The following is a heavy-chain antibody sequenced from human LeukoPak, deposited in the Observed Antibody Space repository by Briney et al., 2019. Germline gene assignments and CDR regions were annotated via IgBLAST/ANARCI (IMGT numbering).Heavy chain of an antibody. V-gene: IGHV3-74*01. J-gene: IGHJ3*02. CDR1: GFTFKTYW. CDR3: ARDLKGPVNDVFDK. D-gene: IGHD4-23*01. CDR2: SNSDGSST. Sequence: AGSLRLSCAASGFTFKTYWMHWVRQAPGKGLVWVSHSNSDGSSTSYADSVRGRFTISRDNAKNTLYLQMNSLRAEDTAVYYCARDLKGPVNDVFDKWGQGTMVTVSS.